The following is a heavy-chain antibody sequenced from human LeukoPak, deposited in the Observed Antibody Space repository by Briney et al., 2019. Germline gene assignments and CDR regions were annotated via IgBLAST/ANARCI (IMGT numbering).Heavy chain of an antibody. Sequence: GGSLRLSCAASGFTLSSYYMSWVRQAPGRGLEWVSVIYSGGSTYYSDSVKGRFTISRDNPKNTLYLQMNSLRAEGTAVYYCARTGDGYYSYMDVWGKGTTVTVSS. CDR2: IYSGGST. V-gene: IGHV3-53*01. CDR1: GFTLSSYY. D-gene: IGHD7-27*01. J-gene: IGHJ6*03. CDR3: ARTGDGYYSYMDV.